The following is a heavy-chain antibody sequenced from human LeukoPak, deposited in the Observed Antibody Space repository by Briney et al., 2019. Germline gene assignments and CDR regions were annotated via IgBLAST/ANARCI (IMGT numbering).Heavy chain of an antibody. J-gene: IGHJ5*02. CDR1: GGSISSYY. Sequence: SETLSLTCTVSGGSISSYYWSWIRQPPGKGLEWIGYIYYSGSTNYNPSLKSRVTISVDTSKNQFSLKLSSVTAADTAVYYCARVLLEYSSSSLSHWFDPWGQGILVTVSS. V-gene: IGHV4-59*01. CDR3: ARVLLEYSSSSLSHWFDP. CDR2: IYYSGST. D-gene: IGHD6-6*01.